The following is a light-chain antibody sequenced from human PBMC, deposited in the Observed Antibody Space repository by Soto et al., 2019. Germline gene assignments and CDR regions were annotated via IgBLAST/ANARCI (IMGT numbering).Light chain of an antibody. V-gene: IGLV1-44*01. CDR2: NNN. CDR1: SSNIGSHS. Sequence: QLVLTQPPSASGTPGQRVTISCSGSSSNIGSHSVNWYQQLPGTAPKLLIYNNNQRPSGVPDRFSGSKSGTSASLAISGLQSEDEADYYCAAWDDSLNGWVFGGGTKLTVL. CDR3: AAWDDSLNGWV. J-gene: IGLJ3*02.